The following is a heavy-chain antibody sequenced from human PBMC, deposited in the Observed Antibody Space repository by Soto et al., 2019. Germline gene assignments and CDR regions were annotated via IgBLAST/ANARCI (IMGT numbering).Heavy chain of an antibody. CDR3: ARRTYTSGWRHYFDY. CDR1: GYSFSSYW. J-gene: IGHJ4*02. CDR2: IDPHSNT. V-gene: IGHV5-51*01. D-gene: IGHD6-19*01. Sequence: GESLKISCQGSGYSFSSYWIGWVRQMPGKGLEWMAFIDPHSNTRYSPSFEGQITISADKSISTAYLQWSSLKASDTAIYYCARRTYTSGWRHYFDYRGQGTLVTVSS.